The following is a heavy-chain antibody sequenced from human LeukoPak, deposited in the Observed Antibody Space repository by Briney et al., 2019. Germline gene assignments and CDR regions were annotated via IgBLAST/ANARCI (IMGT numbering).Heavy chain of an antibody. V-gene: IGHV5-51*01. Sequence: LGESLKISCEGSGYNFTNYWIGWLRQMAGKGLEWMGIIYPGDSETRYSPSHQGQVTISADKSIGTASLLWLSLKASDTAMYYCARVRPVDYYRSGRYYGFDAFDIWGQGTMVTV. CDR2: IYPGDSET. CDR3: ARVRPVDYYRSGRYYGFDAFDI. J-gene: IGHJ3*02. CDR1: GYNFTNYW. D-gene: IGHD3-10*01.